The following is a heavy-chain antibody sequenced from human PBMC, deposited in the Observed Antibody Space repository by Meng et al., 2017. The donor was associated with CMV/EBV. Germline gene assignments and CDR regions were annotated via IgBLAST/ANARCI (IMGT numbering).Heavy chain of an antibody. CDR2: ISSSSSYI. D-gene: IGHD2-2*01. V-gene: IGHV3-21*01. Sequence: GGSLRLSCAASGFTFSSYSMNWVRQAPGKGLEWVSSISSSSSYIYYADSVKGRFTISRDNAKNSLYLQMNSLGAEDTAVYYCARRYLRDIVVVTHYYYGMDVWGQGTTVTVSS. J-gene: IGHJ6*02. CDR3: ARRYLRDIVVVTHYYYGMDV. CDR1: GFTFSSYS.